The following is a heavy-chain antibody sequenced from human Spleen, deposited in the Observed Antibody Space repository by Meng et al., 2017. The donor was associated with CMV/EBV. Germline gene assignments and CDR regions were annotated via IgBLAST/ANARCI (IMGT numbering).Heavy chain of an antibody. CDR1: GGSFSTYC. Sequence: SVKVSCKASGGSFSTYCVTWVRQAPGQGHEWMGGIIPLFGTPKYAQKFQGRVTITTDESTNTAYMEVSSLTSEDTAVYYCARETLVDYNTYLGWFDPWGQGTLVTVSS. D-gene: IGHD4-11*01. CDR2: IIPLFGTP. J-gene: IGHJ5*02. V-gene: IGHV1-69*05. CDR3: ARETLVDYNTYLGWFDP.